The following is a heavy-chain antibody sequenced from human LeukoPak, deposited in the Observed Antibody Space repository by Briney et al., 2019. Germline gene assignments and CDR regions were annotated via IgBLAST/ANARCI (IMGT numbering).Heavy chain of an antibody. V-gene: IGHV4-4*07. CDR1: GDSVSSWY. CDR2: IYTSGTT. J-gene: IGHJ4*02. D-gene: IGHD1-26*01. CDR3: ARQDSKVGAYTGPYYFDY. Sequence: SETLSLTCTVSGDSVSSWYWSWIRQPAGKGLEWIGRIYTSGTTHDNPSLKSRVTMSVDTSKNQVSLKVSSVTAADTAVYYCARQDSKVGAYTGPYYFDYWGQGTLVTVSS.